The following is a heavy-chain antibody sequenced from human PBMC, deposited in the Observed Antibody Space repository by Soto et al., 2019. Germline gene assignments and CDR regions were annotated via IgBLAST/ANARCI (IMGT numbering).Heavy chain of an antibody. D-gene: IGHD2-15*01. CDR2: IYYSGST. CDR3: ARQAAGVVVAATPGSHDY. CDR1: GGSISSSSYD. V-gene: IGHV4-39*01. J-gene: IGHJ4*02. Sequence: PPETLSLTCTVCGGSISSSSYDWGWIRQPPGKGLEWIGSIYYSGSTYYNPSLKSRVTISVDTSKNQFSLKLSSVTAADTAVYYFARQAAGVVVAATPGSHDYWGQGTLVTVSS.